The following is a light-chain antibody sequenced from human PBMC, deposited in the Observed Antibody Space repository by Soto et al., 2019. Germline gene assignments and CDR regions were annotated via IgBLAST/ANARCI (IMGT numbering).Light chain of an antibody. CDR1: SSNIGTNA. CDR3: AAWDDSLNGYV. Sequence: QSVLTQPPSASGTPGQRVTISCSGGSSNIGTNAVNWYQQLPGTAPKLLIYNNNQRPSGVPARFSGSKSGTSASLAISGLQSEDEADYYCAAWDDSLNGYVFGTGTKVTAL. V-gene: IGLV1-44*01. CDR2: NNN. J-gene: IGLJ1*01.